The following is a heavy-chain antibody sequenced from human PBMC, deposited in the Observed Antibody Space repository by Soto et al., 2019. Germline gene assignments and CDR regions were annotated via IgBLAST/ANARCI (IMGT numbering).Heavy chain of an antibody. V-gene: IGHV2-5*02. CDR1: GFSLSTSGVG. Sequence: QITLKESGPTLVKHTQTLTLTCTFSGFSLSTSGVGVNWIRHPPGQALEWLALIYWDDDKRYSPSLKSRLTITKDTSKSQFVLTMTNMDPVDTATHYCAQLDGRFGIDYWGQGTLVTVSS. J-gene: IGHJ4*02. CDR2: IYWDDDK. D-gene: IGHD3-16*01. CDR3: AQLDGRFGIDY.